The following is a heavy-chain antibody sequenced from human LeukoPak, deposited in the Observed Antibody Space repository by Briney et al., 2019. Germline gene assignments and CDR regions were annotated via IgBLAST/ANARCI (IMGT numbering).Heavy chain of an antibody. V-gene: IGHV1-69*13. CDR1: GGTFSSYA. CDR2: IIPIFGIA. CDR3: ARDLAIDYDFWSGYQGWFDP. D-gene: IGHD3-3*01. J-gene: IGHJ5*02. Sequence: ASVKVSCKASGGTFSSYAISWVRQAPGQGLEWMGGIIPIFGIANYAQKFQGRVTITADESTSTAYMELSSLRPEDTAVYYCARDLAIDYDFWSGYQGWFDPWGQGTLVTVSS.